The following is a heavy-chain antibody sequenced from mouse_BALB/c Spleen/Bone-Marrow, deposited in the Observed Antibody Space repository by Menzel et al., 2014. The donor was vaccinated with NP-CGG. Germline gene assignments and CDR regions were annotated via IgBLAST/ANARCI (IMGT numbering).Heavy chain of an antibody. CDR2: INPSNGRT. J-gene: IGHJ4*01. Sequence: QVHVKQSGAELLKPGASVKLSCKASGYTFTGYWMHWVKQRPGQGLEWIGEINPSNGRTNYNEKYKSMAALTVDKSSSSSYMKHSSLTSEDSAVFCCVRLIYGSSYIVDFWGQGTSVTVSS. CDR1: GYTFTGYW. D-gene: IGHD1-1*01. CDR3: VRLIYGSSYIVDF. V-gene: IGHV1S81*02.